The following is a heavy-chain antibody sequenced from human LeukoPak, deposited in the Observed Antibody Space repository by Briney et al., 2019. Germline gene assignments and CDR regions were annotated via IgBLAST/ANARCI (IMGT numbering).Heavy chain of an antibody. CDR2: ISYDGSNK. CDR1: GFTFSSYA. V-gene: IGHV3-30-3*01. Sequence: GGSLRLSCAASGFTFSSYAMHWVRQAPGKGLEWVAVISYDGSNKYYADSVKGRFTISRDNSKNTLYLQMNSLRAEDTAVYYCARDQRIWSGGYYRMDVWGQGTTVTVSS. CDR3: ARDQRIWSGGYYRMDV. J-gene: IGHJ6*02. D-gene: IGHD3-3*01.